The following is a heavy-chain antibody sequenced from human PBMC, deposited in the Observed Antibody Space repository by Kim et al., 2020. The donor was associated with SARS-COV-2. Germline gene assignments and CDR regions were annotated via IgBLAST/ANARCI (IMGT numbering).Heavy chain of an antibody. J-gene: IGHJ5*02. D-gene: IGHD2-21*01. CDR3: ARGGHIVVVSWFDP. Sequence: GGSLRLSCAASGFTFSSYAMHWVRQAPGKGLEWVAVISYDGSNKYYADSVKGRFTISRDNSKNTLYLQMNSLRAEDTAVYYCARGGHIVVVSWFDPWGQGTLVTVSS. CDR2: ISYDGSNK. CDR1: GFTFSSYA. V-gene: IGHV3-30-3*01.